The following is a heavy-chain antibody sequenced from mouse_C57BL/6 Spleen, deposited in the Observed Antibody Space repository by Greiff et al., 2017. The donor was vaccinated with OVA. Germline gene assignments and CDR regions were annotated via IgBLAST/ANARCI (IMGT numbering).Heavy chain of an antibody. J-gene: IGHJ4*01. CDR1: GFTFSDYG. V-gene: IGHV5-17*01. CDR3: ARADGGDYLYYAMDY. CDR2: ISSGSSTI. Sequence: EVQRVESGGGLVKPGGSLKLSCAASGFTFSDYGMHWVRQAPEKGLEWVAYISSGSSTIYYADTVKGRFTISRDNAKNTLFLQMTSLRSEDTAMYYCARADGGDYLYYAMDYWGQGTSVTVSS. D-gene: IGHD2-4*01.